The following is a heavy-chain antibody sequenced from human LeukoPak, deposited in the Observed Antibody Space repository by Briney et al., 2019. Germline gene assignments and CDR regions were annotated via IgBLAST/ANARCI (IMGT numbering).Heavy chain of an antibody. CDR1: GVTLSNYA. D-gene: IGHD4-23*01. CDR3: ARGRPHGNDY. V-gene: IGHV3-74*01. J-gene: IGHJ4*02. CDR2: IASDGSST. Sequence: GGSLRLSCVASGVTLSNYAMSWARQAPGKGLEWVSRIASDGSSTTYADSVKGRFSISRDNAKNTLYLQMNSLRVEDTAVYYRARGRPHGNDYWGQGTLVTVSS.